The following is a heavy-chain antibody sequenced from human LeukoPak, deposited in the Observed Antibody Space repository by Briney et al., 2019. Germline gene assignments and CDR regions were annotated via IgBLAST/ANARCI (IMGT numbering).Heavy chain of an antibody. D-gene: IGHD4/OR15-4a*01. CDR3: ARRAGAYSHPYDY. CDR2: IYSDNT. V-gene: IGHV3-53*01. J-gene: IGHJ4*02. Sequence: GGSLRLSCTVSGFTVSSNSMSWVRQAPGKGLEWVSFIYSDNTHYSDSVKGRFTISGDNSKNSLYLQMNSLRAEDTAVYYCARRAGAYSHPYDYWGQGTLVTVSS. CDR1: GFTVSSNS.